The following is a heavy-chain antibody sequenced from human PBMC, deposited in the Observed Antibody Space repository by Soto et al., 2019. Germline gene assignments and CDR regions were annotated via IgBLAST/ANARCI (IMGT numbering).Heavy chain of an antibody. J-gene: IGHJ5*02. CDR2: ISSNGGTT. V-gene: IGHV3-64*01. CDR3: ARGGYCSSSSCYGRLFRGNWLEP. CDR1: GFTLSNYA. Sequence: GGSLRLSCVASGFTLSNYAMHWVRQAPGKGLEHVSTISSNGGTTYYANSVKGRFTISRDNSKDTLYLQMGSLRAEDMAVYYCARGGYCSSSSCYGRLFRGNWLEPWGQGTLVTVSS. D-gene: IGHD2-2*01.